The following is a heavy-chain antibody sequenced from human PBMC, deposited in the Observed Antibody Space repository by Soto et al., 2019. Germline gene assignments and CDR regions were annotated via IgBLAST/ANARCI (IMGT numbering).Heavy chain of an antibody. Sequence: SVKVSCKASGGTFSSYAISWVRQAPGQGLEWMGGIIPIFGTANYAQKFQGRVTITADKSTSTAYMELSSLRSEDTAVYYCARDDPHIAATRPYAYYYYGMDVWGQGTTVTVSS. CDR1: GGTFSSYA. D-gene: IGHD6-13*01. CDR2: IIPIFGTA. V-gene: IGHV1-69*06. CDR3: ARDDPHIAATRPYAYYYYGMDV. J-gene: IGHJ6*02.